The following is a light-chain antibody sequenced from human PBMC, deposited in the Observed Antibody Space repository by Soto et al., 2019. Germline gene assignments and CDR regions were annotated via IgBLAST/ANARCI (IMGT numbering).Light chain of an antibody. CDR2: DAS. CDR3: QQRNNWPPIT. Sequence: EIVLTQSPATLSLSPGERATLSCRASQSVRRYLAWYQQKPGQAPRLLIYDASTRATGIPARFSGSGSETDFTLTITSLEPEDFAVYYCQQRNNWPPITCGQGTRLEI. CDR1: QSVRRY. J-gene: IGKJ5*01. V-gene: IGKV3-11*01.